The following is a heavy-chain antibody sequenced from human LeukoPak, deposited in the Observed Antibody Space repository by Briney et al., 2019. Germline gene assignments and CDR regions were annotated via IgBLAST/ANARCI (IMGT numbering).Heavy chain of an antibody. D-gene: IGHD6-13*01. Sequence: SETLSLTCAVSGGSISSGGYSWSWIRQPPGKGLEWIGYIYHSGSTYYNPSLKSRVTISVDRSKNQFSLKLSSVTAADTAVYYCARDLSSSWYYWGQGTLVTVSS. J-gene: IGHJ4*02. CDR3: ARDLSSSWYY. V-gene: IGHV4-30-2*01. CDR1: GGSISSGGYS. CDR2: IYHSGST.